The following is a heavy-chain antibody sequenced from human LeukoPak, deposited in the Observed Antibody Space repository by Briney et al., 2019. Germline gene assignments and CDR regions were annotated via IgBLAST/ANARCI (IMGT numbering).Heavy chain of an antibody. J-gene: IGHJ3*02. Sequence: KSSETLSLTCTVSGASISTYCWSWIRQSPGKGLEWIGYLFSRGSPNYNPSLKRRVTISVDTSKNHFSLTLSSVTAADTAVYYCARLQPNSGEWAFDIWGQGTMVTVSS. V-gene: IGHV4-59*01. CDR2: LFSRGSP. CDR1: GASISTYC. CDR3: ARLQPNSGEWAFDI. D-gene: IGHD1-1*01.